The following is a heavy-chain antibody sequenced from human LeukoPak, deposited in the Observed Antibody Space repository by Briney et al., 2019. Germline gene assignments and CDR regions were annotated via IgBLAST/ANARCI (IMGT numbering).Heavy chain of an antibody. Sequence: GGSLRLSCAASGFTFSNYAMSWVRQAPGKGLEWVSAISGSGGSKNYADSVKGRFTISRDNSKNTLYLQMNSLRAEDTVVYHCAKFNWWEPPHYFDWWGQGTLVTVSS. CDR2: ISGSGGSK. D-gene: IGHD1-26*01. CDR3: AKFNWWEPPHYFDW. V-gene: IGHV3-23*01. J-gene: IGHJ4*02. CDR1: GFTFSNYA.